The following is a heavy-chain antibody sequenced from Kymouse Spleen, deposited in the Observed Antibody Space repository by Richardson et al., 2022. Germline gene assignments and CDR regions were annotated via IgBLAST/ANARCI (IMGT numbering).Heavy chain of an antibody. CDR2: IYYSGST. D-gene: IGHD6-19*01. CDR3: ARTGVAVAGTGFDP. Sequence: QLQLQESGPGLVKPSETLSLTCTVSGGSISSSSYYWGWIRQPPGKGLEWIGSIYYSGSTYYNPSLKSRVTISVDTSKNQFSLKLSSVTAADTAVYYCARTGVAVAGTGFDPWGQGTLVTVSS. CDR1: GGSISSSSYY. V-gene: IGHV4-39*01. J-gene: IGHJ5*02.